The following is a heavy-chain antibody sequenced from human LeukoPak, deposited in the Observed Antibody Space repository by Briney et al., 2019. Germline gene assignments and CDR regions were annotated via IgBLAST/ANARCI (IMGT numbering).Heavy chain of an antibody. CDR2: INPNSGGT. V-gene: IGHV1-2*02. D-gene: IGHD1-26*01. CDR3: ARPQAEGELLSY. J-gene: IGHJ4*02. Sequence: GASVKVSCKASGYTFTSYGISWVRQAPGQGLEWMGWINPNSGGTNYAQKFQGRVTMTRDTSISTAYMELSRLRSDDTAVYYCARPQAEGELLSYWGQGTLVTVSS. CDR1: GYTFTSYG.